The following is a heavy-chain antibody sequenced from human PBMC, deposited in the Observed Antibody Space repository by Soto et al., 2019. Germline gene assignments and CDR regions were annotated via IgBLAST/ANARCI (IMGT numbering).Heavy chain of an antibody. V-gene: IGHV4-4*02. D-gene: IGHD3-22*01. CDR1: GGSISSSKW. CDR2: IYHSGGT. CDR3: ARQASGYYYGWFDP. J-gene: IGHJ5*02. Sequence: PSETLSLTCAVSGGSISSSKWWSWVRQPPGKGLEWIGEIYHSGGTFYTPSLKSRVTMSVDTSNNQFSLKLSSVTAADTAVYYCARQASGYYYGWFDPWGQGTLVTVSS.